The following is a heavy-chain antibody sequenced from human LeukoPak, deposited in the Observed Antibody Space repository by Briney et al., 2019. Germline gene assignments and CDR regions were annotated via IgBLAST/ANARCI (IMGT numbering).Heavy chain of an antibody. CDR2: ISHDGSQT. J-gene: IGHJ4*02. Sequence: GGSLRLSCAASGFNFSNLGIHWVRQAPGKGLDWVAVISHDGSQTYYTDSAKGRFTVSRDNSKNTMYLQLNSLRVEDTAMYFCAKDKIDGDYVTPFVYWGQGTLVTVSS. CDR3: AKDKIDGDYVTPFVY. V-gene: IGHV3-30*18. D-gene: IGHD4-17*01. CDR1: GFNFSNLG.